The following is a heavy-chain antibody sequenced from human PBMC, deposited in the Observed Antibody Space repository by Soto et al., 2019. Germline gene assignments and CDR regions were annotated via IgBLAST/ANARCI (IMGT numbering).Heavy chain of an antibody. Sequence: EVQLVESGGGLVQPGGSLRLSCAASGFPFGSYWMSWVRQAPGKGLEWVANINQDGSEEYYVDSVKGRFTISRDNAKNSRYLQMISLRAEDTAVYYCARDTSGCDYWGQGTLVTVSS. V-gene: IGHV3-7*01. CDR1: GFPFGSYW. D-gene: IGHD6-19*01. CDR3: ARDTSGCDY. CDR2: INQDGSEE. J-gene: IGHJ4*02.